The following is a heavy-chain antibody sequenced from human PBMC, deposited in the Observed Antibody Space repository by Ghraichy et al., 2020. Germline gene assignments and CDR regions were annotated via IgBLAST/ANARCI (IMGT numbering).Heavy chain of an antibody. V-gene: IGHV3-48*02. D-gene: IGHD6-13*01. J-gene: IGHJ4*02. CDR2: ISTASGNI. CDR3: VASIAAPGTFDY. CDR1: GFTFSNSS. Sequence: GGSLRLSCAASGFTFSNSSMSWVRQAPGKGLEWVSYISTASGNIKYGDSVRGRFTISRDNAKNSLYLQMNSLKDEDTAVYYCVASIAAPGTFDYWGQGTLVTVSS.